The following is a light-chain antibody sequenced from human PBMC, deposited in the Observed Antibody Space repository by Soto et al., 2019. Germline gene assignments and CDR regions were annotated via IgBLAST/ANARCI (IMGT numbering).Light chain of an antibody. J-gene: IGKJ4*01. CDR1: QGISNY. CDR2: AAS. V-gene: IGKV1-27*01. Sequence: DIQMTQSPSSLSASVGDRVTITCRASQGISNYLAWYQQKPGKVPKLLIYAASTLQAGVPYRFSGSGSGTDFTLTISSMQPEDVATYYCQKYNSALALTFGGGTKVEIK. CDR3: QKYNSALALT.